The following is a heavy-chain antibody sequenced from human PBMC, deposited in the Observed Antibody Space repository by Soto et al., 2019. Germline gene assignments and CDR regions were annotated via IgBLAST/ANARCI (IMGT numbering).Heavy chain of an antibody. CDR1: GFTFSSYG. D-gene: IGHD2-15*01. J-gene: IGHJ4*02. V-gene: IGHV3-33*01. Sequence: GGSLRLSCAASGFTFSSYGMHWVRQAPGKGLEWVAVIWYDGSNKYYADSVKGRFTISRDNSKNTLYLQMNSLRAEDTAVYYCARDCASFYSGGSCNDYWGQGTLVTVSS. CDR3: ARDCASFYSGGSCNDY. CDR2: IWYDGSNK.